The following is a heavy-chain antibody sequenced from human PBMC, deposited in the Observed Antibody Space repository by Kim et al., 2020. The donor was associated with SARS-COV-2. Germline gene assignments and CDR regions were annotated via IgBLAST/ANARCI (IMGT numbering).Heavy chain of an antibody. Sequence: ASVKVSCKSSGFDFTSHYIHWVRQAPGQGLEYMGVINGGSSRTVYGQKFQGRVTMTRDTSTSTVHMELSSLRSDDTAVYYCAREIAAAGKTFDYWGQGTLVSVSS. J-gene: IGHJ4*02. D-gene: IGHD6-13*01. CDR3: AREIAAAGKTFDY. V-gene: IGHV1-46*01. CDR1: GFDFTSHY. CDR2: INGGSSRT.